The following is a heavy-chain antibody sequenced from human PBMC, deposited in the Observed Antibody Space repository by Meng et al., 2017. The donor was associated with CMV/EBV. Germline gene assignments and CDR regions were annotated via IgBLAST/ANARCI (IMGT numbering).Heavy chain of an antibody. D-gene: IGHD6-19*01. Sequence: GASLKISCAASGFTFSSYAMSWVRQAPGKGLEWVSVIYSGGSSTYYADSVKGRFTISRDNSKNTLYLQMNSLRAEDTAVYYCAKGDRDSSGWYAWGRQNYGMDVWGQGTTVTVSS. V-gene: IGHV3-23*03. J-gene: IGHJ6*02. CDR1: GFTFSSYA. CDR2: IYSGGSST. CDR3: AKGDRDSSGWYAWGRQNYGMDV.